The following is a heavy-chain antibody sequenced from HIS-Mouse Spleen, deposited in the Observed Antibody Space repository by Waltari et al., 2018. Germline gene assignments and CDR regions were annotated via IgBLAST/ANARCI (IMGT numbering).Heavy chain of an antibody. J-gene: IGHJ3*02. CDR1: GYTFTSYD. CDR2: MNPNSGNT. D-gene: IGHD2-15*01. V-gene: IGHV1-8*01. Sequence: QVQLVQSGAEVKKPGASAKVSCKASGYTFTSYDINWERQATGQGLEWMGWMNPNSGNTGYAQKFQGRVTMTRNTSISTAYMELSSLRSEDTAVYYCARWEYCSGGSCQSAFDIWGQGTMVTVSS. CDR3: ARWEYCSGGSCQSAFDI.